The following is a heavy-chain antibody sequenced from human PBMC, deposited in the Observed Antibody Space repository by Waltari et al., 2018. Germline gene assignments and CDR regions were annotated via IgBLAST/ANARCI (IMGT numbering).Heavy chain of an antibody. CDR1: GGSISSSGYY. Sequence: QLQLQESGPGLVKPSETLSLTCTVSGGSISSSGYYWGWVRQPPGKGLEGIGSIYYRGTTNDNPSLNSRGTISIDTSKNQFSLKVSSVTAADTAVYYCARHESWSVVGNYWGQGALGTVSS. J-gene: IGHJ4*02. CDR2: IYYRGTT. V-gene: IGHV4-39*01. CDR3: ARHESWSVVGNY. D-gene: IGHD2-15*01.